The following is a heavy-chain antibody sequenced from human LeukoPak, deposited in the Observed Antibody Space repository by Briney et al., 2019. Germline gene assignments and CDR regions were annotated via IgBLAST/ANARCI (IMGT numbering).Heavy chain of an antibody. V-gene: IGHV4-38-2*02. D-gene: IGHD1-26*01. CDR2: IYHSGST. Sequence: SETLSLTCTVSGGSISYYYWSWIRQPPGKGLEWIGSIYHSGSTYYNPSLKSRVTISVDTSKNQFSLKLSSVTAADTAVYYCARVSAGDVDYYYYGMDVWGQGTTVTVSS. CDR3: ARVSAGDVDYYYYGMDV. CDR1: GGSISYYY. J-gene: IGHJ6*02.